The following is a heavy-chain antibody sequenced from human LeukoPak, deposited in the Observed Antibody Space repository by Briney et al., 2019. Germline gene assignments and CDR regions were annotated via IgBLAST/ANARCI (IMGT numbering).Heavy chain of an antibody. CDR1: GLTFSSYG. V-gene: IGHV3-30*02. CDR3: AKDLSSTNPYYYMDV. Sequence: GGSLRLSCAASGLTFSSYGMPWVRQAPGKGLEWVAFIRYDGSNKYYADSVKGRFTISRDNSKNTLYLQMNSLRAEDTAVYYCAKDLSSTNPYYYMDVWGKGTTVTVSS. CDR2: IRYDGSNK. D-gene: IGHD2-2*01. J-gene: IGHJ6*03.